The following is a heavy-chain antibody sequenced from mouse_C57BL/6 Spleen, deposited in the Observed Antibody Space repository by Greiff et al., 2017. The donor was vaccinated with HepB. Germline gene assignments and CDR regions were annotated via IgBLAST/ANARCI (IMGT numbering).Heavy chain of an antibody. CDR2: INPSSGYT. V-gene: IGHV1-4*01. J-gene: IGHJ2*01. CDR3: ASGSNYPYYFDY. CDR1: GYTFTSYT. D-gene: IGHD2-5*01. Sequence: QVQLQQSGAELARPGASVKMSCKASGYTFTSYTMHWVKQRPGQGLEWIGYINPSSGYTKYNQKFKDKATLTADKSSSTAYMQLSSLTSEDSAVYYGASGSNYPYYFDYWGQGTTLTVSS.